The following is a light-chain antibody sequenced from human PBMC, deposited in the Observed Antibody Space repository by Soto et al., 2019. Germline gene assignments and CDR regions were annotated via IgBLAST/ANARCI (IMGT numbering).Light chain of an antibody. CDR2: KVS. CDR1: QSPVSSEGKTY. Sequence: DVVMTQSALSLPVTLGQPASISCRSSQSPVSSEGKTYLNWFQQRPGQCPRRLIYKVSNRDSGVADRFSGSGSGPEYTLKISRVEAGDVGVYYCMQGSRWPYTFGQGTKLQI. J-gene: IGKJ2*01. CDR3: MQGSRWPYT. V-gene: IGKV2-30*01.